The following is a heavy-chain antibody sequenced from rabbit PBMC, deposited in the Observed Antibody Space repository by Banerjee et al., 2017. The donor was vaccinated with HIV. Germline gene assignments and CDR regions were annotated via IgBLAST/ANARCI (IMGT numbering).Heavy chain of an antibody. D-gene: IGHD1-1*01. J-gene: IGHJ2*01. V-gene: IGHV1S45*01. CDR3: ARNYVNAFDP. CDR1: GFSFSSNW. CDR2: IDTSDGDT. Sequence: LEESGGGLVKPGGTLTLTCTVSGFSFSSNWICWVRQAPGKGLEWIACIDTSDGDTDYASWPKGRFTISKASSTTVTLQITSLTAADTATYFCARNYVNAFDPWGPGTLVTVS.